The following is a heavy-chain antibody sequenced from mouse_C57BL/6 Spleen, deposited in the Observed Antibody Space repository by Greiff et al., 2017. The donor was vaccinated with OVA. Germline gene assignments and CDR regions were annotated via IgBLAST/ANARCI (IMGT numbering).Heavy chain of an antibody. CDR2: IYPGSGST. V-gene: IGHV1-55*01. CDR3: ARYDYDVDWFAY. CDR1: GYTFTSYW. D-gene: IGHD2-4*01. Sequence: VQLQQPGAELVKPGASVKMSCKASGYTFTSYWITWVKQRPGQGLEWIGDIYPGSGSTNYNEKFKSKATLTVDTSSSTAYMQLSSLTSEDSAVYCCARYDYDVDWFAYWGQGTLVTVSA. J-gene: IGHJ3*01.